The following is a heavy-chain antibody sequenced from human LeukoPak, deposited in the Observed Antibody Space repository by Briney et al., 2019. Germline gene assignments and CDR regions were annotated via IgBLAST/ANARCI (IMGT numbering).Heavy chain of an antibody. CDR3: ARRRRRGIAAAGWWFDP. J-gene: IGHJ5*02. Sequence: SETLSLTCAVYGGSFSGYYWSWIRQPPGKGLEWIGEINHSGSTNYNPSLNSRVTISVDTSKNQFSLKLSSVTAADTAVYYCARRRRRGIAAAGWWFDPWGQGTLVTVSS. CDR1: GGSFSGYY. D-gene: IGHD6-13*01. CDR2: INHSGST. V-gene: IGHV4-34*01.